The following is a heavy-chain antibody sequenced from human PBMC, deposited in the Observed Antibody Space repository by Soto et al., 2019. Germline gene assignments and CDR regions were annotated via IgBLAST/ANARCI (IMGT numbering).Heavy chain of an antibody. CDR1: GGIFTNNA. Sequence: QVQVVQSGAEVKKPGSSVKVSCKVSGGIFTNNAISWVRQAPGQGLEWLGGVIPLFDTAYYAQIFRGRLRISADVATTTAYVELSGLTSADTAVYFCATGGHNDGYNFYHGMDVWGQGPTVTVS. V-gene: IGHV1-69*01. J-gene: IGHJ6*02. CDR2: VIPLFDTA. D-gene: IGHD5-18*01. CDR3: ATGGHNDGYNFYHGMDV.